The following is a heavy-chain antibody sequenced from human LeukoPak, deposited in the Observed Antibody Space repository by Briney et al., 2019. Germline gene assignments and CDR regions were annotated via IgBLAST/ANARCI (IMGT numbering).Heavy chain of an antibody. CDR3: ARDTEDFDY. Sequence: ASVKVSCKASGYTFTSYYIHWVRQAPGQGLEWMGIINPSGGSTTYAQKFQGRVTMTRDTSTSTVYMELSSLRSEATAVYYCARDTEDFDYWGQGTLVTVSS. CDR2: INPSGGST. V-gene: IGHV1-46*01. CDR1: GYTFTSYY. J-gene: IGHJ4*02.